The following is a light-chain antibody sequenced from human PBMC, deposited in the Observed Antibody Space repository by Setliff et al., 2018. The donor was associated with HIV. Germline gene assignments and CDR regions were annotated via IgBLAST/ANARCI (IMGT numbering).Light chain of an antibody. CDR3: QVWDSSGRHFV. Sequence: SYALTQPPSVTVAPEKTARIPCGGDNIGSKSVHWYQQKPGQAPVLVVYDDSDRPSGIPERLSGYRSGNTATLTISRVEAGDEADYYCQVWDSSGRHFVFGTGTKV. J-gene: IGLJ1*01. CDR1: NIGSKS. CDR2: DDS. V-gene: IGLV3-21*03.